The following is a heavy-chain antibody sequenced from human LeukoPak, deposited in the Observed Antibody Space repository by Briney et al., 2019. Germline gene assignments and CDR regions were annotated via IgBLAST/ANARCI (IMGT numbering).Heavy chain of an antibody. CDR2: IKQDGSEK. CDR1: GFTVSSNY. Sequence: GGSLRLSCAASGFTVSSNYMSWVRQAPGKGLEWVANIKQDGSEKYYVDSVKGRFTISRDNAKNSLYLQMNSLRAEDTAVYYCAREHSGSFDAFDIWGQGTMVTVSS. D-gene: IGHD1-26*01. J-gene: IGHJ3*02. CDR3: AREHSGSFDAFDI. V-gene: IGHV3-7*01.